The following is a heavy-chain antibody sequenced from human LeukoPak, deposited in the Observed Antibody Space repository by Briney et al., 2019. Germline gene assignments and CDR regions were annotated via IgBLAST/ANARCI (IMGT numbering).Heavy chain of an antibody. CDR2: ISYDGSNK. Sequence: GGSLRLSCAASGFTFSSYGMHWVRQAPGKGLEWVAVISYDGSNKYYADSVKGRFTISRDNSKNTLYLQMNSLRAEDTAVYYCAKDSSITMVRGVTGARIDYWGQGTLVTVSS. CDR3: AKDSSITMVRGVTGARIDY. J-gene: IGHJ4*02. D-gene: IGHD3-10*01. CDR1: GFTFSSYG. V-gene: IGHV3-30*18.